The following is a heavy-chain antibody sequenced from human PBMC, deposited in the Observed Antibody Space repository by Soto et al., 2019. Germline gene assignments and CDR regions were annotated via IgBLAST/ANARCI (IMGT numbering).Heavy chain of an antibody. J-gene: IGHJ6*02. V-gene: IGHV2-5*02. CDR2: IYWDADK. Sequence: QITLKESGPTLVKPTQTLTLTCTFSGFSLSTSGVGVAWIRQPPREALEWLALIYWDADKRYRPSLESRLTITKDTSKNQVVLTMTNMDSVDTATYYCAYLPCSGGSCYWFSFSGMDVWGQGTTVTVSS. D-gene: IGHD2-15*01. CDR3: AYLPCSGGSCYWFSFSGMDV. CDR1: GFSLSTSGVG.